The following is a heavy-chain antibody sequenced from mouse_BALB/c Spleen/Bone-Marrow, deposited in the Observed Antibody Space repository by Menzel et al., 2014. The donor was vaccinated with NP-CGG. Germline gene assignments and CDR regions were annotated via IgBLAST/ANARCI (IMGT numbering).Heavy chain of an antibody. CDR2: IDPANVNT. CDR1: GFSIKNTY. CDR3: ATYYYGSSLFAY. J-gene: IGHJ3*01. Sequence: VQLQQSGAELVKPGASVKLSCTASGFSIKNTYIHWVKQRPEQGLEWIGRIDPANVNTKYDPKFQGKATIIADTSSNTAYLQLSSLTSEDTAVYYCATYYYGSSLFAYWGQGTLVTVSA. V-gene: IGHV14-3*02. D-gene: IGHD1-1*01.